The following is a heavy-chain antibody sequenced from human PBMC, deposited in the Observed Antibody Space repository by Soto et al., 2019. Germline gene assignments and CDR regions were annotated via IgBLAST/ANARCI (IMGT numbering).Heavy chain of an antibody. CDR1: GGSISSGGYY. D-gene: IGHD7-27*01. CDR2: INHSGST. CDR3: ARAWGHAADI. J-gene: IGHJ3*02. Sequence: PSETLSLTCTVSGGSISSGGYYWSWIRQPPGKGLEWIGEINHSGSTNYNPSLKSRVTISVDTSKNQFSLKLSSVTAADTAVYYCARAWGHAADIWGQGTMVTVS. V-gene: IGHV4-39*07.